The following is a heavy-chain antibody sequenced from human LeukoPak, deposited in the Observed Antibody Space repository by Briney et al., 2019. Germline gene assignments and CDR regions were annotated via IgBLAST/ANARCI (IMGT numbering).Heavy chain of an antibody. CDR3: ARDSLEYYYDSSGYPDY. CDR2: IIPIFGTA. CDR1: GGTFSSYA. V-gene: IGHV1-69*06. J-gene: IGHJ4*02. D-gene: IGHD3-22*01. Sequence: ASVKVSCKASGGTFSSYAISWVRQAPGQGLEWMGGIIPIFGTANYAQKFQGRVTITADRSTSTAYMELSSLRSDDTAVYYCARDSLEYYYDSSGYPDYWGQGTLVTVSS.